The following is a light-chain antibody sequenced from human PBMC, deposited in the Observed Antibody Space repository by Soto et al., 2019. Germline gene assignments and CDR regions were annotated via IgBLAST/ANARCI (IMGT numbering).Light chain of an antibody. V-gene: IGLV2-14*01. CDR3: SSYTSSSTLV. CDR1: SSDVGYYNY. Sequence: QSALTQPASVSGSPGQSITISCTGTSSDVGYYNYVSWYQHHPGKAPKLMIYEVTNRPSGVSNRFSGSKSGNTASLTISGLQAEDEGDYYCSSYTSSSTLVFGTGTKLTVL. J-gene: IGLJ1*01. CDR2: EVT.